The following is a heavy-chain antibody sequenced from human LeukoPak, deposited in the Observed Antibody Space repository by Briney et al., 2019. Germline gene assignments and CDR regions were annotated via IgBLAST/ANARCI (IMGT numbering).Heavy chain of an antibody. CDR3: ARHYYDSSGSPGDAFDI. Sequence: PGGSLRLSCAASGFTFSSYAMHWVRQAPGKGLEWVAVISYDGSNKYYADSVKGRFTISRDNSKNTLYLQMNSLRAEDTAVYYCARHYYDSSGSPGDAFDIWGQGTMVTVSS. J-gene: IGHJ3*02. V-gene: IGHV3-30*04. CDR1: GFTFSSYA. D-gene: IGHD3-22*01. CDR2: ISYDGSNK.